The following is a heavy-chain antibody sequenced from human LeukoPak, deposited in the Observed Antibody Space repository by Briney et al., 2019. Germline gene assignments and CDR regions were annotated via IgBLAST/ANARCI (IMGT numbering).Heavy chain of an antibody. V-gene: IGHV2-70*11. CDR2: IDWDDDK. CDR1: GFSLSTSGMC. Sequence: SGPALVKPTQTLTLTCTFSGFSLSTSGMCVSWIRQPPGKALEWLARIDWDDDKYYSTSLKTRLTISKDTSKNQVVLTMTNMDPVDTATYYCARIRRSPDGYNYLFDYWGQGTLVTVSS. J-gene: IGHJ4*02. D-gene: IGHD5-24*01. CDR3: ARIRRSPDGYNYLFDY.